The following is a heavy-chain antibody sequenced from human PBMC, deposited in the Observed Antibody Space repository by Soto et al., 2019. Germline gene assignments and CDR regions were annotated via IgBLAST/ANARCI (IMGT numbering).Heavy chain of an antibody. CDR3: AKRSPYSSGWYSPIFGY. D-gene: IGHD6-13*01. V-gene: IGHV3-23*01. J-gene: IGHJ4*02. CDR1: GCSFSDYA. CDR2: ISESGGST. Sequence: XGSLRLSCAASGCSFSDYAMSWVRQAPGKGLEWVSVISESGGSTHYADSVRGRFTVSRDNSKNSLSLRMNSLRDEDTAVYFCAKRSPYSSGWYSPIFGYWGQGALVTVSS.